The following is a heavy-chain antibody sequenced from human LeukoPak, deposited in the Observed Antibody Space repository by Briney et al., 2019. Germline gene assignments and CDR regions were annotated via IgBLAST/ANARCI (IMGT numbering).Heavy chain of an antibody. CDR3: ARDLTVGATFDYFDY. CDR2: IIPILGIA. V-gene: IGHV1-69*04. CDR1: GGTFSSYA. J-gene: IGHJ4*02. D-gene: IGHD1-26*01. Sequence: VASVKVSCKASGGTFSSYAISWVRQAPGQGLEWMGRIIPILGIANYAQKFQGRVTITADKPTSTAYMELSTLRSEDTAVSYCARDLTVGATFDYFDYWGQGTLVTVSS.